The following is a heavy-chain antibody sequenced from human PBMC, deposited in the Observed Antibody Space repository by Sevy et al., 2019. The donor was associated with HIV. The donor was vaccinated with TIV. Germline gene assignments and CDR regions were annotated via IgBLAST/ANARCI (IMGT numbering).Heavy chain of an antibody. Sequence: GGSQRLSCAASEFTISDYSDYHMAWIRQAPGKGLECIAYISGSGGTIYYADSVRGRFIISRDNAKKSLYLHMNSLRXXXXXXXXXXXXXXXXXXXXXXYFYFDLWGRGTPVTVSS. CDR3: XXXXXXXXXXXXXYFYFDL. J-gene: IGHJ2*01. CDR1: EFTISDYSDYH. V-gene: IGHV3-11*01. CDR2: ISGSGGTI.